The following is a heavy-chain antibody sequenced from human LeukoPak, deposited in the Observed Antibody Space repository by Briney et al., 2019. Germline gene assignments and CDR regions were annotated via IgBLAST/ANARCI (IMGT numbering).Heavy chain of an antibody. D-gene: IGHD2-8*01. V-gene: IGHV1-2*02. Sequence: ASVKVSCKAPGYTFTGYYMHWVRQAPGQGLEWMGWINPNSGGTNYAQKFQGRVTMTRDTSISTAYMELSRLRSDDTAVYYCARFWAQKSYCSSTSCYTGYCTNGVCYTPLDYWGQGTLVTVSS. J-gene: IGHJ4*02. CDR3: ARFWAQKSYCSSTSCYTGYCTNGVCYTPLDY. CDR1: GYTFTGYY. CDR2: INPNSGGT.